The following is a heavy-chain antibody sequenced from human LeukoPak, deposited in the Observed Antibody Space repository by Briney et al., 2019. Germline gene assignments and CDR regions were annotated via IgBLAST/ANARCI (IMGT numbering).Heavy chain of an antibody. V-gene: IGHV1-46*01. J-gene: IGHJ3*02. CDR2: INPLSGKT. CDR3: ARDPGNYGDLGLDI. Sequence: ASVKVSCKASGYIFTSYYMHWVRQAPGQGLEWMGIINPLSGKTTYTQKFQDRVTMTRDTSTSTVYMELSSLRPDDTAVYYCARDPGNYGDLGLDIWGQGTTVTVSS. CDR1: GYIFTSYY. D-gene: IGHD4-17*01.